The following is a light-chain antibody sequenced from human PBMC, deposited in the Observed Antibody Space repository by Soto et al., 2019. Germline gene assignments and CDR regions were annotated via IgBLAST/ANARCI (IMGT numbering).Light chain of an antibody. J-gene: IGLJ1*01. CDR3: QSYDSSLSVYV. CDR1: SSNIGAGYD. Sequence: QSVLTQPPSVSGAPGQRVTISCTGSSSNIGAGYDVHWYQQLPGTAPKLLIYGNSNRPSGVPDRFSGSKSGTSASLASTGLQAEDEADYYCQSYDSSLSVYVFGTGTKLTVL. CDR2: GNS. V-gene: IGLV1-40*01.